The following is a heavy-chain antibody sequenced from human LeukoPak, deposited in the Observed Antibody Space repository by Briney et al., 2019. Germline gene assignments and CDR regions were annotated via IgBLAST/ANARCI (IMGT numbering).Heavy chain of an antibody. CDR2: IKSITDGGTT. Sequence: GGSLRLSCAVSGFTSGFTISNSWMSWVRQAPGKGLEWVGRIKSITDGGTTDYAAPVKGRFTISRDDSKNTLYLQMNSLKTEDTAVYYCTTGAAYYYDSSGYWTRDYWGQGTLVTVSS. CDR1: GFTISNSW. J-gene: IGHJ4*02. CDR3: TTGAAYYYDSSGYWTRDY. D-gene: IGHD3-22*01. V-gene: IGHV3-15*01.